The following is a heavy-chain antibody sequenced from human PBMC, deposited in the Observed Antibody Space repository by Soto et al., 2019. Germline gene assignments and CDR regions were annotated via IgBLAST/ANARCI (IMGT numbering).Heavy chain of an antibody. D-gene: IGHD4-17*01. CDR3: ARSTVTTLDY. J-gene: IGHJ4*02. CDR1: GGSFSGYY. V-gene: IGHV4-34*01. CDR2: INHSGST. Sequence: QVQLQQWGAGLLKPSETLSLTCAVYGGSFSGYYWSWIRQPPGKGLEWIGEINHSGSTNYNPSLKSRVTISVDTSKNQFSLKLSSVTAADTAVYYCARSTVTTLDYWGQGTLVTVSS.